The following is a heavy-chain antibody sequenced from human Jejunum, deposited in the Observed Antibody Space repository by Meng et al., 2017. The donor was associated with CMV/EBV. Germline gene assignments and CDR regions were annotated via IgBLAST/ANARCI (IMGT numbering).Heavy chain of an antibody. CDR3: AKDWSGR. CDR2: IRYEESDK. Sequence: LRLSCVASGFPFSIYGMHWVRQAPGKGLEWVAFIRYEESDKYYADSVKGRFTISRDNSKDTLYLQMNSLTAEDTAIYYCAKDWSGRWGQGTLVTVSS. CDR1: GFPFSIYG. D-gene: IGHD3-3*01. V-gene: IGHV3-30*02. J-gene: IGHJ4*02.